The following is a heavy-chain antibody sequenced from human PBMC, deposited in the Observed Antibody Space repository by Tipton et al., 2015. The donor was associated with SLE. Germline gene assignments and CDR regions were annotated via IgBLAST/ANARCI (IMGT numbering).Heavy chain of an antibody. J-gene: IGHJ3*02. Sequence: TLSLTCTVSGGSISSGDYCWSWIRQPPGKGLEWIGYIYYSGSTNYNPSLKSRVTISVDTSKNQFSLKLSSVTAADTAVYYCARDLGDDIWGQGTMVTVSS. CDR2: IYYSGST. CDR1: GGSISSGDYC. CDR3: ARDLGDDI. V-gene: IGHV4-61*08. D-gene: IGHD3-16*01.